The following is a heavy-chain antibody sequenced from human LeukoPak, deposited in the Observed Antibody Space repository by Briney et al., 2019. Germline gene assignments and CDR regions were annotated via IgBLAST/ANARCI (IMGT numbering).Heavy chain of an antibody. CDR3: AKGIATIYYYGMDV. V-gene: IGHV1-18*01. Sequence: ASVKVSCKASGYTFTSYGISWVRPAPGQGLEWMGWISAYNGNTNYAQKLQGRVTMTTDTSTSTAYMELRSLRSDDTAVYYCAKGIATIYYYGMDVWGQGTTVTVSS. CDR2: ISAYNGNT. D-gene: IGHD6-13*01. J-gene: IGHJ6*02. CDR1: GYTFTSYG.